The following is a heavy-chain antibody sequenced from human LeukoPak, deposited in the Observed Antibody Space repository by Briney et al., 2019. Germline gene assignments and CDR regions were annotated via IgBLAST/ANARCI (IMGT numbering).Heavy chain of an antibody. D-gene: IGHD2-2*01. CDR2: ISAYNGNT. J-gene: IGHJ6*02. CDR3: ARMSSTSPGGYYYYGMDV. V-gene: IGHV1-18*01. CDR1: GYTFTSYG. Sequence: ASVKASCKASGYTFTSYGISWVRQAPGQGLEWMGWISAYNGNTNYAQKLQGRVTMTTDTSTSTAYMELRSLRSDDTAVYYCARMSSTSPGGYYYYGMDVWGQGTTVTVSS.